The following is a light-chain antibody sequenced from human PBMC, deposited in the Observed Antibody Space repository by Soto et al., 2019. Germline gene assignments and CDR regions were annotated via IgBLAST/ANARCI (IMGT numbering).Light chain of an antibody. CDR1: SSDVGGYNY. CDR2: EVS. V-gene: IGLV2-8*01. CDR3: SSYAGSNNLRV. J-gene: IGLJ1*01. Sequence: QSALTQPPSASGSPGQSVTISCTGTSSDVGGYNYVSWYQQHPGKAPKLMIYEVSKRPSGVPARFSGSKSGNTASLTVSGLQAEDEADYYCSSYAGSNNLRVFGTGTKVPVL.